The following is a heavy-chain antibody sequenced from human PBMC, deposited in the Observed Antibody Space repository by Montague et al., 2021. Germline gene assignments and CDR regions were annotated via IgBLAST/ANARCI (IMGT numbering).Heavy chain of an antibody. CDR3: SRAWVRSGFDS. V-gene: IGHV3-7*05. CDR1: GFTFSSYW. Sequence: LRLSCAASGFTFSSYWMIWVRQAPGKGLEWVASIKKDGTEKYYGDSVMGRFTISRDNAKTSLYLQMNALRAEDTAVYFCSRAWVRSGFDSWGQGTLVTVSS. D-gene: IGHD4-17*01. J-gene: IGHJ4*02. CDR2: IKKDGTEK.